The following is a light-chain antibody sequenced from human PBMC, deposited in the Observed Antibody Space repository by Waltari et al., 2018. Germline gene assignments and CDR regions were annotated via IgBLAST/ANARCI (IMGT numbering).Light chain of an antibody. V-gene: IGKV3-11*01. CDR2: DAS. CDR3: QQRSSWPT. J-gene: IGKJ4*01. Sequence: EIVLTQSPATLSLSPGERATLSCRASQSVSSHLAWYKQKLGQAPRLLIYDASNRATGITARFSGSGSGTDFTLTISSLEVDDFAVYYCQQRSSWPTFGGGTKVEIK. CDR1: QSVSSH.